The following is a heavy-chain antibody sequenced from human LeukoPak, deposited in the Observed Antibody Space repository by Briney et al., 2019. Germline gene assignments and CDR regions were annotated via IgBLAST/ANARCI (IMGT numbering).Heavy chain of an antibody. CDR2: ISTNSGTI. CDR1: GFTFSIYT. V-gene: IGHV3-48*01. Sequence: GGSLRLSCAASGFTFSIYTMNWVRQAPGKGLEWISYISTNSGTIWYADSVKGRFSISRDNAKNSLFLHMNSLRAEDTAVYYCVRDLTIVGVAQVHHWGQETLVTVSS. J-gene: IGHJ5*02. D-gene: IGHD1-26*01. CDR3: VRDLTIVGVAQVHH.